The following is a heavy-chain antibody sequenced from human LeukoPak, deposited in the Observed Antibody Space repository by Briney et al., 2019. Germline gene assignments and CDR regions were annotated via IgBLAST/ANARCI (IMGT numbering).Heavy chain of an antibody. V-gene: IGHV1-2*02. D-gene: IGHD3-9*01. J-gene: IGHJ3*02. CDR1: GYTFTVYY. CDR2: INPNSGGT. CDR3: AGNYKILTGYYDDDGFDI. Sequence: ASVTVSFTASGYTFTVYYMHWVRQAPGQGLEWMGWINPNSGGTKYAQKFQGRVTLTRYTSINTAYMELSRLISDDTAVYYCAGNYKILTGYYDDDGFDIWGQGTKVTVSS.